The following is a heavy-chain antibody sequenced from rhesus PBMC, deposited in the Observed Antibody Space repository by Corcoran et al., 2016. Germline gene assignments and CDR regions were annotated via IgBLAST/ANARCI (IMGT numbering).Heavy chain of an antibody. D-gene: IGHD1-44*01. CDR2: INANGRSN. J-gene: IGHJ4*01. Sequence: QVQLQESGPGLVEPSETLSLTCTVSGASLSRNWWSWIRQPPGKGLEWIGEINANGRSNNYNPSLKSRLTIAKDASKNQVSLRLSFVTAADTAIYYCARHGEPMFDYWGQGVLVTVSS. V-gene: IGHV4-80*01. CDR3: ARHGEPMFDY. CDR1: GASLSRNW.